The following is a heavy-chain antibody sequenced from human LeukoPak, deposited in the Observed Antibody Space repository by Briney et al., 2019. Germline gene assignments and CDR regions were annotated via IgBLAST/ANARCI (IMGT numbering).Heavy chain of an antibody. V-gene: IGHV3-30*18. D-gene: IGHD6-19*01. CDR1: GFTSSSYG. Sequence: PGGSLRLSCAASGFTSSSYGMHWVRQAPGKGLEWVAVISYDANKKYYVGSVKGRFTISRDDSNNTLYLQMNSLRAEDTAVYYCAKRLAGASGWYSLDYWGQGTLVTVSS. J-gene: IGHJ4*02. CDR2: ISYDANKK. CDR3: AKRLAGASGWYSLDY.